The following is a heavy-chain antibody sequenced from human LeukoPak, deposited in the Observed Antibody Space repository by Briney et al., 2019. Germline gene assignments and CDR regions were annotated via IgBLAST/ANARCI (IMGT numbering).Heavy chain of an antibody. CDR1: GGTFSSYA. CDR3: ARTLRSDGTLLTHFFLGGAFDI. CDR2: IIPIFGTA. Sequence: GASVKVSCKASGGTFSSYAISWVRQAPGQGLEWMGGIIPIFGTANYAQKFQGRVTITADKSTSTAYMELSSLRSEDTAVYYCARTLRSDGTLLTHFFLGGAFDIWGQGTMVTVSS. J-gene: IGHJ3*02. D-gene: IGHD3-3*02. V-gene: IGHV1-69*06.